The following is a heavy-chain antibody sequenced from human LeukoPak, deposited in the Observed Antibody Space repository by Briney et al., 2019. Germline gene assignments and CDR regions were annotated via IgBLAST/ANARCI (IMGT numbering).Heavy chain of an antibody. J-gene: IGHJ6*02. CDR1: GFTFNYYS. CDR3: ARVAYCSGGSCYWGFMDV. V-gene: IGHV3-7*03. Sequence: PGGSLRLSSAVSGFTFNYYSMSWVRQAPGKGLEWVATIKEDGSTKYYVDSVKGRFTISRDNAKNSLYLQMNSLRAEDTAVYYCARVAYCSGGSCYWGFMDVWGQGTTVTVSS. D-gene: IGHD2-15*01. CDR2: IKEDGSTK.